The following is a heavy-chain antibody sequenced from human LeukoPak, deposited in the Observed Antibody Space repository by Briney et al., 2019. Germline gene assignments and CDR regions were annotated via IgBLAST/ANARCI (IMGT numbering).Heavy chain of an antibody. CDR1: GFTFSSYS. Sequence: PGGSLRLSCAASGFTFSSYSMNWVRQAPGKGLEWVSSISSSSSYIYHADSVKGRFTISRDNAKNSLYLQMNSLRAKDTAVYYCARDPPDQEAQDAFDIWGQGTMVTVSS. CDR3: ARDPPDQEAQDAFDI. J-gene: IGHJ3*02. CDR2: ISSSSSYI. V-gene: IGHV3-21*01.